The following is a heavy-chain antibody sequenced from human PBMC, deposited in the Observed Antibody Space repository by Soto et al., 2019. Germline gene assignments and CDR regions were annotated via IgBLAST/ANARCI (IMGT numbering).Heavy chain of an antibody. CDR1: GFTFSSYG. D-gene: IGHD1-26*01. CDR3: ARVPLSGSYLGAFDI. J-gene: IGHJ3*02. V-gene: IGHV3-30*03. CDR2: ISYDGSNT. Sequence: GGSLRLSCAASGFTFSSYGMHWVRQAPGKGLEWVEVISYDGSNTYYADSVKGRFTISRDNSKNTQYLQMKSIRAEDTAVYYCARVPLSGSYLGAFDIWGQGTMVTVSS.